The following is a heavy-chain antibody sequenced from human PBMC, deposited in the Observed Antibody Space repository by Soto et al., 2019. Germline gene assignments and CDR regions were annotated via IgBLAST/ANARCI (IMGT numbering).Heavy chain of an antibody. D-gene: IGHD2-21*01. CDR1: GFSVNNNY. V-gene: IGHV3-53*01. CDR3: AKLWGYYFES. J-gene: IGHJ4*02. Sequence: GSLRLSCSASGFSVNNNYMTWVRQAPGRRPEWVAVIYTRGTTHYADFATGRFTFSRDNSKNTLYLQMDSLRPEDTAVYYCAKLWGYYFESWGPGTLVTVSS. CDR2: IYTRGTT.